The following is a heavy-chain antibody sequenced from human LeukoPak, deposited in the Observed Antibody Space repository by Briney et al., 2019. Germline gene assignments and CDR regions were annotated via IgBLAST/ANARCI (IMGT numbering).Heavy chain of an antibody. CDR3: ARPISITYGDYDACAFDI. CDR2: IYSGGNT. CDR1: GFTVSGNS. Sequence: GGSLRLSCTVSGFTVSGNSMSWVRQAPGKGLEWVSFIYSGGNTHYSDSVKGRFTISRDNSKNTLYLQMNSLRAEDTAVYYCARPISITYGDYDACAFDIWGQGTMVTVSS. D-gene: IGHD4-17*01. V-gene: IGHV3-53*01. J-gene: IGHJ3*02.